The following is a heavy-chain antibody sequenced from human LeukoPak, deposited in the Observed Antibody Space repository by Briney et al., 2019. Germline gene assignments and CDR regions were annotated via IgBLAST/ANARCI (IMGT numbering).Heavy chain of an antibody. J-gene: IGHJ4*02. CDR3: AKVFSSSFDY. V-gene: IGHV3-74*01. CDR1: GFTFSSYW. Sequence: GGSLRLSCAASGFTFSSYWMHWVRQPPGKGLVWVSRINTDGSSTYYADSVKGRFTISRDNSKNTLYLQMNSLRAEDTAVYYCAKVFSSSFDYWGQGTLVTVSS. CDR2: INTDGSST. D-gene: IGHD6-6*01.